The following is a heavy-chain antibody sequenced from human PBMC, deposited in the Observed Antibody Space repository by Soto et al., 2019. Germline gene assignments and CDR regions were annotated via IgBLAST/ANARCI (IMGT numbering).Heavy chain of an antibody. J-gene: IGHJ4*02. CDR1: GGSISGYY. CDR2: IYYGGST. Sequence: SETLSLTCTVSGGSISGYYWSWIRQPPGKGLEWIGYIYYGGSTNYNPSLKSRVTISVDTSKSQFSLKLSPLTAADTAVYYCARKYCSTTRCYQYFDYWGQGTLVTVSS. D-gene: IGHD2-2*01. V-gene: IGHV4-59*08. CDR3: ARKYCSTTRCYQYFDY.